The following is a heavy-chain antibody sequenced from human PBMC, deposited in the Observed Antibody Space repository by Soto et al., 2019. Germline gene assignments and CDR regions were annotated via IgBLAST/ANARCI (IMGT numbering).Heavy chain of an antibody. CDR1: GGSISSSNYY. CDR2: IYYSGRT. D-gene: IGHD2-8*01. CDR3: ARGVLMVLMIDY. J-gene: IGHJ4*02. Sequence: KTSETLSLTCTVSGGSISSSNYYWGWIRQPPGKGLEWIGSIYYSGRTYYNPSLKSRVTISVDTPKNQFSLKLSSVTAADTAVYYCARGVLMVLMIDYWGQGXLVTVPS. V-gene: IGHV4-39*01.